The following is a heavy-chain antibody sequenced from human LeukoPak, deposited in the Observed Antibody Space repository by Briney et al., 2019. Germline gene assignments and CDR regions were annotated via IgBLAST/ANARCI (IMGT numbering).Heavy chain of an antibody. CDR3: ARSSGYSGYDYFDY. V-gene: IGHV4-59*01. CDR1: GSTSRNDY. D-gene: IGHD5-12*01. CDR2: IYYSGST. J-gene: IGHJ4*02. Sequence: TGSMTPSLGGSTSRNDYWGWSGQPPGKGLDWKGYIYYSGSTNYNPSLKSRVTISVDTSKNQFSLKLSSVTAADTAVYYCARSSGYSGYDYFDYLGQGTLVTVSS.